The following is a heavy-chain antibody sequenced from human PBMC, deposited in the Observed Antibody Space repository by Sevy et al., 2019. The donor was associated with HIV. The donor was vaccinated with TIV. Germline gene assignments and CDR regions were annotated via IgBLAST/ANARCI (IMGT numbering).Heavy chain of an antibody. CDR2: INPNSGGT. CDR3: AREKNTIQLWLTGTLDY. J-gene: IGHJ4*02. CDR1: GYTFTGYY. Sequence: ASVKVSCKASGYTFTGYYMHWVRQAPGQGLEWMGRINPNSGGTNYAQKFQGRVTMTRDTSISTAYMELGRLRSDDTAMYYCAREKNTIQLWLTGTLDYWGQGTLVTVSS. V-gene: IGHV1-2*06. D-gene: IGHD5-18*01.